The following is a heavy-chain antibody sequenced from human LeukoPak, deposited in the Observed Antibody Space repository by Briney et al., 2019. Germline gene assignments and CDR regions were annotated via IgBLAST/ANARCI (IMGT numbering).Heavy chain of an antibody. D-gene: IGHD2-2*01. CDR2: ISSSSSYI. CDR1: GFTFSSYS. Sequence: GGSLRLSCAASGFTFSSYSMNWVRHAPGKGLEWVSSISSSSSYIYYADSVKGRFTISRDNAKNSLYLQMNSLRAEDTAVYYCAGWDIVVVPAARAQSGWFDPWGQGTLVTVSS. CDR3: AGWDIVVVPAARAQSGWFDP. J-gene: IGHJ5*02. V-gene: IGHV3-21*01.